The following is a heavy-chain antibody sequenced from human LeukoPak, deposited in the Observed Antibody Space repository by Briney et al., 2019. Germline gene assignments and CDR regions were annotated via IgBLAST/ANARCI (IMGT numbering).Heavy chain of an antibody. D-gene: IGHD3-10*01. Sequence: PSGTLSLTCAVSGGSISSSNWWSWVRQPPGQGLEWIGEIYHSGSTNYNPSLKSRVTISIDTSKHQFSLKVGSVTAADTAVYYCMRDVPSGLFDYWGQGTLVTVSS. J-gene: IGHJ4*02. V-gene: IGHV4-4*02. CDR3: MRDVPSGLFDY. CDR1: GGSISSSNW. CDR2: IYHSGST.